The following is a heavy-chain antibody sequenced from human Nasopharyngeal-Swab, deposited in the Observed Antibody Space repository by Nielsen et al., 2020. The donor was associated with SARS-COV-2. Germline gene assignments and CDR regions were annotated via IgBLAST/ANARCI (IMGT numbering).Heavy chain of an antibody. D-gene: IGHD3-22*01. CDR1: GFTFKNYA. V-gene: IGHV3-23*01. J-gene: IGHJ4*02. Sequence: GESLKISCVASGFTFKNYAMSWVRQAPGKWLERGSGISGTGTTTYYADSVKGRFTISRDNSKNTLYLQINNLRAEDTAVYFCAKDADPVYITMIIGYDYWGQGTLVTVSS. CDR2: ISGTGTTT. CDR3: AKDADPVYITMIIGYDY.